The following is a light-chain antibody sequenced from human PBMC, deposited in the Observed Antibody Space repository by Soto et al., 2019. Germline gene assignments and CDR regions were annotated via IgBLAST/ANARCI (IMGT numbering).Light chain of an antibody. CDR2: KAS. CDR1: QTISSW. CDR3: QHYKTYPFT. J-gene: IGKJ5*01. V-gene: IGKV1-5*03. Sequence: DIQMTQSPSTLSGSVGDRVTITCRASQTISSWLAWYQQKPGKAPKLLIYKASTLKSGVPSRFSGSGSGTEFTLTISSLQPDDFATYYCQHYKTYPFTFGQGTRLEIK.